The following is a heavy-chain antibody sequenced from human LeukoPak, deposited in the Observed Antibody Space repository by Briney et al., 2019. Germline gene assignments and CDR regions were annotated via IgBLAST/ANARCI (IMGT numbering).Heavy chain of an antibody. CDR3: AREGPGSGYLDY. CDR2: INPNSGGT. Sequence: ASVTVSCKASGYTFTGYYMHWVRQPPGQGLEWMGWINPNSGGTNYAQKFQGRVTMTRDTSISTAYMELSRLRSDDTAVYYCAREGPGSGYLDYWGQGTLVTVSS. J-gene: IGHJ4*02. CDR1: GYTFTGYY. D-gene: IGHD3-22*01. V-gene: IGHV1-2*02.